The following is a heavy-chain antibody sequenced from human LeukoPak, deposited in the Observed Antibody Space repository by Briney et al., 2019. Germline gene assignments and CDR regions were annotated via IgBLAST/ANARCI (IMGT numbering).Heavy chain of an antibody. V-gene: IGHV4-34*01. CDR2: INQSGST. D-gene: IGHD3-10*01. CDR1: GGSFSGYY. Sequence: SQTLSLTCAVYGGSFSGYYWSWNRQPPGKGLEWNGEINQSGSTNYNPSFKSRVTISVDTSKNQFSLKLSSVTAADTDVYYCARISPPYGSGSFDYWGQGTLVTVSS. J-gene: IGHJ4*02. CDR3: ARISPPYGSGSFDY.